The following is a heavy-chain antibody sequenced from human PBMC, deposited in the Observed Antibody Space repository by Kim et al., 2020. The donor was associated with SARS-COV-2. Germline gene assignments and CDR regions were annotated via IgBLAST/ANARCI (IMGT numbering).Heavy chain of an antibody. Sequence: PSYKGQVTISVDKSISTAYLQWSNLRASDTAMYYCARTSWKFVYPYYFDSWGQGTLVTVSS. V-gene: IGHV5-51*01. J-gene: IGHJ4*02. D-gene: IGHD1-1*01. CDR3: ARTSWKFVYPYYFDS.